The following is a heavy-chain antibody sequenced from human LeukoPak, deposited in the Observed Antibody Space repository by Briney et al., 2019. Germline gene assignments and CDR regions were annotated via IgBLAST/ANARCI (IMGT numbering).Heavy chain of an antibody. Sequence: SETLSLTCTVSGGSISSYYWSWIRQPPGKGLEWIGYIYYSGSTKYNPSLKSRVTISADTSKSQFSLKLSSVTAADTAVYYCARLRTRHFDYWGQGTLVTVSS. CDR3: ARLRTRHFDY. J-gene: IGHJ4*02. CDR1: GGSISSYY. V-gene: IGHV4-59*08. CDR2: IYYSGST.